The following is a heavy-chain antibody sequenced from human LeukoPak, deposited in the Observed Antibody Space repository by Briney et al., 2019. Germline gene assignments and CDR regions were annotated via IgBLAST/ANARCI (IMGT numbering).Heavy chain of an antibody. D-gene: IGHD6-13*01. CDR1: GFTSSSYS. J-gene: IGHJ4*02. Sequence: GGSLRLSCAASGFTSSSYSMNWVRQAPGKGLEWVSVIYSGGSTFYADSVKGRFTISRDNSKNTLYLQMNSLRAEDTAVYYCAVHIVAAFDYWGQGTLVTVSS. CDR3: AVHIVAAFDY. CDR2: IYSGGST. V-gene: IGHV3-53*01.